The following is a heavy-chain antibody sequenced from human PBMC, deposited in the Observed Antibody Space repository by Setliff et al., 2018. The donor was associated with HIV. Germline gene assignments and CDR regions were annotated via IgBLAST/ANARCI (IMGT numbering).Heavy chain of an antibody. V-gene: IGHV4-61*03. CDR1: GSSISNGYY. CDR2: IYYSGST. CDR3: AQLGMVDDFDY. Sequence: SETLSLTCAVSGSSISNGYYWSWIRQPPGKGLEWIGYIYYSGSTNYNPSLKSRVTISVDTSKNHFSLKLRSVTAADTAVYYCAQLGMVDDFDYWGQGTLVTVSS. D-gene: IGHD1-1*01. J-gene: IGHJ4*02.